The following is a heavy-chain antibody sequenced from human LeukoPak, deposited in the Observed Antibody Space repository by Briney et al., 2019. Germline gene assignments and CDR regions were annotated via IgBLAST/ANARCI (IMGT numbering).Heavy chain of an antibody. V-gene: IGHV3-74*01. Sequence: GGSLRLSCAASGFTFSSYWMSWVRQAPGKGLVWVSRINSDGSDMSYADSVKGRFTISRDNAKNTVYLQMNSLRAEDTAVYYCARDSRWYNGRYYDEGIDYWGQGTLVTVSS. J-gene: IGHJ4*02. CDR1: GFTFSSYW. D-gene: IGHD1-26*01. CDR3: ARDSRWYNGRYYDEGIDY. CDR2: INSDGSDM.